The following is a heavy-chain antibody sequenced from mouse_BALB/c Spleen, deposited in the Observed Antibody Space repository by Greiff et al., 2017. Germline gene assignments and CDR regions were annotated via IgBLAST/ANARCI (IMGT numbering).Heavy chain of an antibody. CDR1: GYTFSSYW. J-gene: IGHJ3*01. V-gene: IGHV1-9*01. CDR3: ARGEYGNLYAWFAY. Sequence: SGAELMKPGASVKISCKATGYTFSSYWIEWVKQRPGHGLEWIGEILPGSGSTNYNEKFKGKATFTADTSSNTAYMQLSSLTSEDSAVYYCARGEYGNLYAWFAYWGQGTLVTVSA. CDR2: ILPGSGST. D-gene: IGHD2-10*02.